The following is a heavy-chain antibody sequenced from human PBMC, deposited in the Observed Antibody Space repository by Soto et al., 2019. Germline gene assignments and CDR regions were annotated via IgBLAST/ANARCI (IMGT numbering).Heavy chain of an antibody. D-gene: IGHD3-22*01. CDR2: IYYSGST. CDR3: ARVMDYYYDSSGYHPGVYFDY. V-gene: IGHV4-61*01. Sequence: QVQLQESGPGLVKPSETLSLTCTVSGGSVSSGSYYWSWIRQPPGKGLEWIGYIYYSGSTNYNPSLESRVTISVDTPKNQFSLKLSSVTAADTAVYYCARVMDYYYDSSGYHPGVYFDYWGQGTLVTVSS. CDR1: GGSVSSGSYY. J-gene: IGHJ4*02.